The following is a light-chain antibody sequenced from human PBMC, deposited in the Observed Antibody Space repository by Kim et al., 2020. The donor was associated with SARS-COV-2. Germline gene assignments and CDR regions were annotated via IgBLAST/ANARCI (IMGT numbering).Light chain of an antibody. Sequence: SYELTQPPSVSVSPGQTATITCFGDNLGDTYAFWYQQRPGQSPVLVVYQDSKRPSGIHDRFSGSKSGNTATLTISETQSVDEADYYCQAWDINSGLFGGG. V-gene: IGLV3-1*01. CDR3: QAWDINSGL. CDR1: NLGDTY. CDR2: QDS. J-gene: IGLJ2*01.